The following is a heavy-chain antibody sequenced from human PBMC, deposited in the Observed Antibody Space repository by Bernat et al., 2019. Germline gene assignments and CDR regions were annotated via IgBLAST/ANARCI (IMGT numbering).Heavy chain of an antibody. CDR1: GFTVSSNY. Sequence: EVQLVESGGGLIQPGGSLRLSCAASGFTVSSNYMSWVRQAPGKGLEWVSVIYSGGSTYYADSVKGRFTISRDNSKNTLYLQMNSLRGEDTAVYYCARVSGQDLGRFFYDRWGQGTLVTVSS. V-gene: IGHV3-53*01. CDR2: IYSGGST. CDR3: ARVSGQDLGRFFYDR. D-gene: IGHD3-16*01. J-gene: IGHJ5*02.